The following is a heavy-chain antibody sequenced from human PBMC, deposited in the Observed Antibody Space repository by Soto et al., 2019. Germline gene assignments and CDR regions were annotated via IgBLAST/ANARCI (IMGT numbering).Heavy chain of an antibody. CDR3: AHRVLRTVFGLVTTTAIYFDF. J-gene: IGHJ4*02. CDR2: LYWDDDK. CDR1: GFPLTTSGVG. V-gene: IGHV2-5*02. Sequence: QITLNASGPTVVRPTETLTLTCRFSGFPLTTSGVGVGWIRQSPGKAPERLALLYWDDDKRYSASLKSRLTITKYTSKHQVVLTVSDLDPTDTATYYCAHRVLRTVFGLVTTTAIYFDFWGQGTPVAVSS. D-gene: IGHD3-3*01.